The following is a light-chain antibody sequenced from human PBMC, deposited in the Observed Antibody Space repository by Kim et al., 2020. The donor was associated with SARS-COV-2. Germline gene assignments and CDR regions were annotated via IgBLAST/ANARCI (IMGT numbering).Light chain of an antibody. V-gene: IGKV3-20*01. CDR2: GAS. J-gene: IGKJ2*01. CDR1: HRVSISY. CDR3: QQYGSSPYT. Sequence: LSRAESATLSCRASHRVSISYLAWSQQKPGQAPRLFIYGASSRATGIPHRFSGSGSGTDFTLTISRLEPEDFAVYYCQQYGSSPYTFGQGTKLEI.